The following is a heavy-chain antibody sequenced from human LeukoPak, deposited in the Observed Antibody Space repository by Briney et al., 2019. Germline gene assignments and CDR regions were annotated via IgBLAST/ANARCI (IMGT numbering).Heavy chain of an antibody. CDR1: VFTFSSYE. V-gene: IGHV3-48*03. D-gene: IGHD3-10*01. Sequence: GGSLRLACAASVFTFSSYEMSWVRQAPGQGLEWVSYISSSDDTIYYADSVKGRFTISRDNAKNSLYLQMNNLRAEDTAVYYCSRLSAMLRGPEPFYYFEYWGQGTLVTVSS. CDR3: SRLSAMLRGPEPFYYFEY. CDR2: ISSSDDTI. J-gene: IGHJ4*02.